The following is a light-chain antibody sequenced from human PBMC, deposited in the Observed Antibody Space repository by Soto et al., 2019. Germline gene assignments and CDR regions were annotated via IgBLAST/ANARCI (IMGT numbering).Light chain of an antibody. J-gene: IGKJ5*01. Sequence: EIVLTQSPGTLSLSPGERATLSCRASQSVTKSLAWYQQKPGQAPRLLIYGASSRATGIPDRFSGSGSGTDFTLTISSLQPEDFATYYCQQLNSYPITFGQGTRLEIK. CDR1: QSVTKS. CDR3: QQLNSYPIT. V-gene: IGKV3D-15*01. CDR2: GAS.